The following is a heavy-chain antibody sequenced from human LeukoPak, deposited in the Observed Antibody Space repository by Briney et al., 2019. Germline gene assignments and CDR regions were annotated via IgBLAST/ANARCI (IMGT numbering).Heavy chain of an antibody. D-gene: IGHD3-10*01. V-gene: IGHV3-30*04. Sequence: PGGSLRLSCAAAGFTFSSYAMHWVRQAPGKGREWAAVISYDGSNKYYADSVKGRFTISRDNSKNTLYLQMNSLRAEDTAVYYCARVGYYYGSGSYYLNYYYYMDVWGKGTTVTVSS. CDR2: ISYDGSNK. CDR3: ARVGYYYGSGSYYLNYYYYMDV. J-gene: IGHJ6*03. CDR1: GFTFSSYA.